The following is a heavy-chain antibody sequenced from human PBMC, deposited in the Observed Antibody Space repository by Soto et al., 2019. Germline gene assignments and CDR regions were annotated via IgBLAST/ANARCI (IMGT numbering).Heavy chain of an antibody. D-gene: IGHD6-13*01. V-gene: IGHV3-30*18. CDR3: AKDVSIAAAGTPYYRL. J-gene: IGHJ1*01. CDR2: ISYDGSNK. Sequence: QVQLVESGGGVVQPGRSLRLSCAASGFTFSNYGMHWVRQAPGKGLEWVAIISYDGSNKYYADSVNGRFTIARDKSKNTLYLQMNSLRAEDTAVYYCAKDVSIAAAGTPYYRLWGQGTLVTVSS. CDR1: GFTFSNYG.